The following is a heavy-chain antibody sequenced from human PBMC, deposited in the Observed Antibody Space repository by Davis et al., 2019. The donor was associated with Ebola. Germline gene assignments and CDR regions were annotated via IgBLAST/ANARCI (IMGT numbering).Heavy chain of an antibody. Sequence: GGSLRLSCADSVITFSSYAMTWVRQAPGKGLEWVSSISSSSSYIYYADSVKGRFTISRDNAETSLYLQMNSLRAEDTAVYYCARDALAVTGALVEYYYYGMDVWGKGTTVTVSS. V-gene: IGHV3-21*01. D-gene: IGHD6-19*01. CDR1: VITFSSYA. CDR2: ISSSSSYI. J-gene: IGHJ6*04. CDR3: ARDALAVTGALVEYYYYGMDV.